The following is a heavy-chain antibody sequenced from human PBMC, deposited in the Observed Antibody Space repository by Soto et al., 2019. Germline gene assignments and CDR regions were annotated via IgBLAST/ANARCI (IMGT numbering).Heavy chain of an antibody. CDR1: GCTFTSCA. CDR3: ARRRFSGTYYFDY. D-gene: IGHD1-26*01. CDR2: ITPIFGTA. J-gene: IGHJ4*02. Sequence: QVQLMQSGAEVKKPGSSVKVSCKASGCTFTSCAISWVRQAPGQGLEWMGGITPIFGTANYAQKFQGRVTITADGSTSTAYMELTSLRSEDTAVYYCARRRFSGTYYFDYWGQGTLVILSS. V-gene: IGHV1-69*01.